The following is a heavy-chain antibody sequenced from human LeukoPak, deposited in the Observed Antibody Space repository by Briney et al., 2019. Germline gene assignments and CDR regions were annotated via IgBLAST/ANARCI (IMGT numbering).Heavy chain of an antibody. Sequence: SETLSLTCTFSGGSISSYYWSWIRQPAGKGLEWIGRIHSSGSTNYNPSLKSRVTMSVDTSKNQFSLRLSSVTAADTAVYYCARDRYYYDSSASPFDYWGQGTLVTVSS. D-gene: IGHD3-22*01. CDR2: IHSSGST. CDR1: GGSISSYY. CDR3: ARDRYYYDSSASPFDY. V-gene: IGHV4-4*07. J-gene: IGHJ4*02.